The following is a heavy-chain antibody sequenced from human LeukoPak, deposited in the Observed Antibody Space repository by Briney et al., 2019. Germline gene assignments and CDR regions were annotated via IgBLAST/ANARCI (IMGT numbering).Heavy chain of an antibody. CDR2: ISGSGANT. CDR1: GYTFSSYA. J-gene: IGHJ3*02. D-gene: IGHD3-22*01. Sequence: GGSLRLSCTASGYTFSSYAMTWVRQARGEGLEWVSAISGSGANTYYADSVKGRFAASRDNSKDTLYLQMRSLRAEDTAVYYCARGRSGYGPFDAFDIWGHGTWVTVSS. CDR3: ARGRSGYGPFDAFDI. V-gene: IGHV3-23*01.